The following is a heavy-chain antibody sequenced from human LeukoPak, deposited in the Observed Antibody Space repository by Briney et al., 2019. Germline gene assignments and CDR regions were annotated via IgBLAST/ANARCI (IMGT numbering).Heavy chain of an antibody. J-gene: IGHJ4*02. Sequence: GGSLRLSCAGSGFTFSRYWMSWVRQAPGKGLEWVANIKQDGSAKYYVDSVKGRFTTSRGNAKNSLYLQMNSLRVEDTAVYYCARDSTSDSLGYWGQGTLVIVSS. D-gene: IGHD2-21*01. CDR3: ARDSTSDSLGY. V-gene: IGHV3-7*01. CDR2: IKQDGSAK. CDR1: GFTFSRYW.